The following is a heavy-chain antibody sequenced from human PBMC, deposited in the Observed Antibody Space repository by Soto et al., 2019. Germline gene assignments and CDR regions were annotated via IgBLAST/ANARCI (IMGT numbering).Heavy chain of an antibody. Sequence: GGSLRLSCTPSGFIFSDYSMNWVRQAPGKGLEWISYITTTSSTMYYADSVKGRFTISRDNAKNSLYLQMNSLRDEDTAVYYCARDSSGRQYYGMDVWRQGTTV. J-gene: IGHJ6*02. V-gene: IGHV3-48*02. CDR1: GFIFSDYS. CDR3: ARDSSGRQYYGMDV. CDR2: ITTTSSTM. D-gene: IGHD3-22*01.